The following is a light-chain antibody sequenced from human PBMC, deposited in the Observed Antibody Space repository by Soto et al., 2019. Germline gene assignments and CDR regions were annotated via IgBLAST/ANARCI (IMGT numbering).Light chain of an antibody. CDR1: SSDVGGYNY. V-gene: IGLV2-11*01. CDR2: VVI. CDR3: CSYAGSYV. J-gene: IGLJ1*01. Sequence: QSVLTQPRSVSGSPGQSVTISCTGTSSDVGGYNYVSLSQQHPGKAPKLMIYVVIKRPSGVPDRFFGSKSGNTASLTISGLQAEDEADYYCCSYAGSYVFGTGTKVTVL.